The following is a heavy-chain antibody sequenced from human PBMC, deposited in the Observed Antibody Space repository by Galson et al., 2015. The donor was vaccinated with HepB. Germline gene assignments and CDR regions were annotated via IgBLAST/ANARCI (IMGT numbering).Heavy chain of an antibody. D-gene: IGHD1-26*01. CDR2: FDPEDGET. J-gene: IGHJ4*02. CDR3: ATGEWGATGAPQFDY. Sequence: SVKVSCKVSGYTLTELSMHWVRQAPGKGLEWMGGFDPEDGETIYAQKFQGRVTMTEDTSTDTAYMELGSLRSEDTAVYYCATGEWGATGAPQFDYWGQGTLVTVSS. V-gene: IGHV1-24*01. CDR1: GYTLTELS.